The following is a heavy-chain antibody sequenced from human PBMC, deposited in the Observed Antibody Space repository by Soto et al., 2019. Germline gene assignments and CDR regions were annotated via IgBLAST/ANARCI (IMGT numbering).Heavy chain of an antibody. CDR2: IYYSGST. D-gene: IGHD6-13*01. CDR1: GGSISSYY. CDR3: ARHRAAAGTRYYYYYMDV. Sequence: SETLSLTCTVSGGSISSYYWSWIRQPPGKGLEWIGYIYYSGSTNYNPSLKSRVTISVDTSKNQFSLKLSSVTAADTAVYYCARHRAAAGTRYYYYYMDVWGKGTTVTVSS. J-gene: IGHJ6*03. V-gene: IGHV4-59*08.